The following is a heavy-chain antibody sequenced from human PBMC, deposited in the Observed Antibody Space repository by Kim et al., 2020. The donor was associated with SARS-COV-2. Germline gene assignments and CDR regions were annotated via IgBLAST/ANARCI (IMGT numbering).Heavy chain of an antibody. CDR2: IIPILGIA. D-gene: IGHD1-1*01. J-gene: IGHJ5*02. Sequence: SVKVSCKASGGTFSSYTISWVRQAPGQGLEWMGRIIPILGIANYAQKFQGRVTITADKSTSTAYMELSSLRSEDTAVYYCAREGVYNWNDGDNWFDPWGQGTLVTVSS. CDR1: GGTFSSYT. V-gene: IGHV1-69*04. CDR3: AREGVYNWNDGDNWFDP.